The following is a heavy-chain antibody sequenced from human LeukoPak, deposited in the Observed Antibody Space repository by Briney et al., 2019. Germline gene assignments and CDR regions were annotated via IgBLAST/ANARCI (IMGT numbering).Heavy chain of an antibody. Sequence: GESRKISCKGSGYSFPTDWIAWVGQMPGKGREWMGIIYPDESNIRYSPSFQGQVTISADKSISTAHLQWSSLKASDTAMYYCARPPSRGYSSSFEYWGQGTLVTVSS. CDR3: ARPPSRGYSSSFEY. CDR2: IYPDESNI. CDR1: GYSFPTDW. D-gene: IGHD2-2*03. J-gene: IGHJ4*02. V-gene: IGHV5-51*01.